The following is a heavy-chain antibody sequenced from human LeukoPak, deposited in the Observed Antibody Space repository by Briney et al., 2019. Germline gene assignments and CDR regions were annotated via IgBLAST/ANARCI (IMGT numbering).Heavy chain of an antibody. CDR3: ARGRYDGDYKGGFYYLDF. CDR2: IYYSGST. V-gene: IGHV4-59*12. D-gene: IGHD4-17*01. CDR1: GGSITSYF. J-gene: IGHJ4*02. Sequence: PSETLSLTCSVSGGSITSYFWTWIRQPPGKGLEWIGGIYYSGSTNYNPSLKSRVTISVDTSKNQFFLNLNSVTAADTAVYYCARGRYDGDYKGGFYYLDFWGQGTLVTVSS.